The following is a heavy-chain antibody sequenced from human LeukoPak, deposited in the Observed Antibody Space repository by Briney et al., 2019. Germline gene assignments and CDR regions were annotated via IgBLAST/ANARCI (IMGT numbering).Heavy chain of an antibody. CDR2: ISAYNGDT. CDR3: ARDPSNTSGYYAYLDY. CDR1: GYTFTSHG. D-gene: IGHD6-19*01. J-gene: IGHJ4*02. V-gene: IGHV1-18*01. Sequence: GASVKVSCKASGYTFTSHGISWVRQAPGQGLEWMGWISAYNGDTKYAQKTQGRVTMTTDASTSTAYMEVRSLRSDDTAVYYCARDPSNTSGYYAYLDYWGQETLVTVSS.